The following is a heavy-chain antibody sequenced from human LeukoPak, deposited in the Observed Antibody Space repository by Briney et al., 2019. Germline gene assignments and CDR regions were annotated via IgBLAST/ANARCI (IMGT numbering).Heavy chain of an antibody. CDR1: GFSLSTSGVG. Sequence: SGPTLVKPTQTLTLTCTFSGFSLSTSGVGVGWIRQPPGKALEWLALIYWDDDKRYSPSLKSRLTITKDTSKNQVVLTMTNMDPVDTATYYCARRLRYFDWLFSGFDYWGQGTLVTVSS. D-gene: IGHD3-9*01. CDR2: IYWDDDK. V-gene: IGHV2-5*02. J-gene: IGHJ4*02. CDR3: ARRLRYFDWLFSGFDY.